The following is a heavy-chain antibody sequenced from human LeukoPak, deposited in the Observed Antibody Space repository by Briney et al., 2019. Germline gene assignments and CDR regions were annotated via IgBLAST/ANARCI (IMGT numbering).Heavy chain of an antibody. CDR2: VSGNGGST. CDR1: GFSLSKSA. V-gene: IGHV3-23*01. D-gene: IGHD3-16*01. CDR3: AKEGGVEIWPPDY. Sequence: GGALRLSRAAPGFSLSKSAISWGRQAPGKRLEWGSGVSGNGGSTHYADSLKGRITISTDKSKNTLYLQMNRLRAEDTAVYYCAKEGGVEIWPPDYWGQGTLVTVSS. J-gene: IGHJ4*02.